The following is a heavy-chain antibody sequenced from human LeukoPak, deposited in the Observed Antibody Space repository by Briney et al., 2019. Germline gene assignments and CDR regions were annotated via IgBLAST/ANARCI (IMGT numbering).Heavy chain of an antibody. J-gene: IGHJ4*02. CDR1: GFSFTTFD. Sequence: PGGSLRLSCAASGFSFTTFDMHWVRQAPGKGLEWLAVISYYGSYIYYSDSAKGRFTISRDNSRNTLYLQMNSLRVEDTAVYCCATDRDEAEVEYYFGYWGQGTLVTVSS. CDR3: ATDRDEAEVEYYFGY. CDR2: ISYYGSYI. D-gene: IGHD5-24*01. V-gene: IGHV3-30*03.